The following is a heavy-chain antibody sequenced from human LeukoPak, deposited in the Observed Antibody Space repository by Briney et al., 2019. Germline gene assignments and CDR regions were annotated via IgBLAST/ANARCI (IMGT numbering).Heavy chain of an antibody. D-gene: IGHD2-2*01. Sequence: KSSETLFLTCTVSGGSISNYYWSWIRQPPGKGLEWIGYIYYSGTTNYNPSLKSRVTISVDTSKNQFSLKLSSVTAADTAVYYCARASMYRGYFDYWGQGTLVTVSS. CDR2: IYYSGTT. CDR1: GGSISNYY. CDR3: ARASMYRGYFDY. J-gene: IGHJ4*02. V-gene: IGHV4-59*01.